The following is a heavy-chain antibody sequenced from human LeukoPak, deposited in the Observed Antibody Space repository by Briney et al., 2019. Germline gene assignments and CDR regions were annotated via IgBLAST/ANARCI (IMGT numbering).Heavy chain of an antibody. Sequence: ASVKVSCKASGYTFTSYGISWVRQAPGQGLEWMGWISAYNGNTNYAQKLQGRVNMTTDTSTSTAYMELRSLRSDDTAVYYCARDLRDYYDSSGYYSDYWGQGTLVTVSS. V-gene: IGHV1-18*01. CDR2: ISAYNGNT. CDR3: ARDLRDYYDSSGYYSDY. J-gene: IGHJ4*02. CDR1: GYTFTSYG. D-gene: IGHD3-22*01.